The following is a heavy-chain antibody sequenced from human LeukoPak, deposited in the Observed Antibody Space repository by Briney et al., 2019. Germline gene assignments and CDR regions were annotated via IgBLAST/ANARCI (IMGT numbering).Heavy chain of an antibody. V-gene: IGHV4-39*01. CDR2: IYYSGST. D-gene: IGHD3-10*01. CDR3: ARYYYGSGSTYFDY. CDR1: GGSISSSGYY. J-gene: IGHJ4*02. Sequence: SETLSLTCTVSGGSISSSGYYWGWIRQPPGKGLEWIGSIYYSGSTYYNPSLKSRVTISVDTSKNQFSLKLSSVTAADTAVYYCARYYYGSGSTYFDYWGQGTLVPVSS.